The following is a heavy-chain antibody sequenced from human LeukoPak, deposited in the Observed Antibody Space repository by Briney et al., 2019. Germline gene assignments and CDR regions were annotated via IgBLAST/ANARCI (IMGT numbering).Heavy chain of an antibody. CDR3: AREDRGPGAFDI. D-gene: IGHD1-26*01. CDR1: GVSISSYY. V-gene: IGHV4-59*12. Sequence: SETLSLTCTVSGVSISSYYWSWIRQPPGKGLEWIGYIYYSGSTNYNPSLKSRVTISVDTSKNQFSLKLSSVTAADTAVYYCAREDRGPGAFDIWGQGTMVTVSS. CDR2: IYYSGST. J-gene: IGHJ3*02.